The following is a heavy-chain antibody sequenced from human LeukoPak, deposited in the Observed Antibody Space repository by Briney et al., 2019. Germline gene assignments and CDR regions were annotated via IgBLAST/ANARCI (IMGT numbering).Heavy chain of an antibody. Sequence: SETLSLXCAVYGGPFSGYYWSWIRQPPGKGLEWIGEINHSGSTNYNPSLKSRVTISVDTSKNQFSLKLSSVTAADTAVYYCARVAVVVTAIVFDYWGQGTLVTVSS. CDR1: GGPFSGYY. J-gene: IGHJ4*02. D-gene: IGHD2-21*02. CDR2: INHSGST. V-gene: IGHV4-34*01. CDR3: ARVAVVVTAIVFDY.